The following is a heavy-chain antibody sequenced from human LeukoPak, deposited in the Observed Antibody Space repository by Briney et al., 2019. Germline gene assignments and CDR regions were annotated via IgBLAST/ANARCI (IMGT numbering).Heavy chain of an antibody. D-gene: IGHD2-8*01. CDR3: AREGVSGDAFDI. CDR1: GYTFTGYY. V-gene: IGHV1-2*02. Sequence: ASVKVSCKASGYTFTGYYMHWVRQAPGQGLEWMGWINPNSGGTNYAQKLQGRVTMTRDTSISTAYLELSRLRSDDTAVYYCAREGVSGDAFDIWGQGTMVTVSS. J-gene: IGHJ3*02. CDR2: INPNSGGT.